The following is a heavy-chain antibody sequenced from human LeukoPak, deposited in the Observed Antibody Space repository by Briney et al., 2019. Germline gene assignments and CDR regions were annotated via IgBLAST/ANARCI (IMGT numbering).Heavy chain of an antibody. D-gene: IGHD2-21*02. CDR3: ARVPPSPYCGGDCYHFDY. CDR1: VYTLTDYY. Sequence: GASVKVSCKASVYTLTDYYMHWVRQAPGQGLEWMGWINPNSGGTNYAQKFQGRVTMTRDTSISTAYMELSRLRSDDTAVYYCARVPPSPYCGGDCYHFDYWGQGTLVTVSS. V-gene: IGHV1-2*02. CDR2: INPNSGGT. J-gene: IGHJ4*02.